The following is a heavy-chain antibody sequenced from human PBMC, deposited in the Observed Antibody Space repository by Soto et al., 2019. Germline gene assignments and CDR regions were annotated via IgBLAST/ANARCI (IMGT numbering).Heavy chain of an antibody. CDR1: GGTFSNYA. D-gene: IGHD6-19*01. V-gene: IGHV1-69*12. CDR3: ARVEAVAGIYNYHGLDV. J-gene: IGHJ6*02. Sequence: QVQLVQSGAEVKKPGSSVKVSCKASGGTFSNYAISWVRQAPGQGLEWMRGIVPIFGTTYYAQKFQGRVTIIADDSTTTAYLELSSLRSEDTAMYYCARVEAVAGIYNYHGLDVWGQGTAVSVSS. CDR2: IVPIFGTT.